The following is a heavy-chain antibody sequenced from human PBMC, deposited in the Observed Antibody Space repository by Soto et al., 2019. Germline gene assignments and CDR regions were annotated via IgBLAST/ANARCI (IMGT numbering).Heavy chain of an antibody. CDR2: IYYSGST. V-gene: IGHV4-59*01. CDR3: ARVSQHIVVVTATHYYYYGMDV. D-gene: IGHD2-21*02. CDR1: GGSISSYY. Sequence: PSETLSLTCTVSGGSISSYYWSWIRQPPGKGLEWIGYIYYSGSTNYNPSLKSRVTISVDTSKNQFSLKLSSVTAADTVVYYCARVSQHIVVVTATHYYYYGMDVWGQGTTVTVSS. J-gene: IGHJ6*02.